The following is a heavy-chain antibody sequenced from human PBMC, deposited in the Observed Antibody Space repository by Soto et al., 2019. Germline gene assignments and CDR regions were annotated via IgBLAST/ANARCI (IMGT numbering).Heavy chain of an antibody. CDR3: ARRPIAGYSSSWSDY. CDR1: GYTFTSYG. D-gene: IGHD6-13*01. CDR2: ISAYNGNT. J-gene: IGHJ4*02. V-gene: IGHV1-18*04. Sequence: ASVKVSCKASGYTFTSYGISWVRQAPGQGLEWMGWISAYNGNTNYAQKLQGRVTMTTDTSTSTAYMELRSLRSDDTAVYYCARRPIAGYSSSWSDYWGQGTLVTSPQ.